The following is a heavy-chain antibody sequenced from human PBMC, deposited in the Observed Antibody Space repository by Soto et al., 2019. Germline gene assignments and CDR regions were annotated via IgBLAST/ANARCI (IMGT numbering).Heavy chain of an antibody. CDR3: VKNSGWFNT. V-gene: IGHV3-23*01. Sequence: QLLQSGGGLVQPGGSLTLSCAASGFPFGTTDMSWVRQARGEGLEWVSTIDGSGGITFYADSVKGRFTISRDNSRNTVYLQMNSLRGDDTALYYCVKNSGWFNTWGQGALVTVSS. CDR2: IDGSGGIT. CDR1: GFPFGTTD. J-gene: IGHJ5*02. D-gene: IGHD3-10*01.